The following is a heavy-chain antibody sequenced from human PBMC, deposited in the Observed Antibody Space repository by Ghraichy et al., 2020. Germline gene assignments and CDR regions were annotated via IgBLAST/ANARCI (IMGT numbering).Heavy chain of an antibody. V-gene: IGHV4-59*08. CDR2: IYDSETT. D-gene: IGHD5-12*01. Sequence: SETLSLTCTVSGGSIRRNYWSWIRQPPGKGLEWIGFIYDSETTNYNPSLESRVAMSVDMSKNKFSLRLGSVTAADTAVYYCARHDGGYSGYDRNFDYWGQGFLVTVSS. CDR3: ARHDGGYSGYDRNFDY. J-gene: IGHJ4*02. CDR1: GGSIRRNY.